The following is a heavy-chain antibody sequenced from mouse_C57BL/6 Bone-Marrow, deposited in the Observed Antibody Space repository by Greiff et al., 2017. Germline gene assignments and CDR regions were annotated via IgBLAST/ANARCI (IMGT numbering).Heavy chain of an antibody. CDR1: GFNIKDDY. V-gene: IGHV14-4*01. D-gene: IGHD1-1*01. Sequence: EVQLQQSGAELVRPGASVKLSCTASGFNIKDDYMHWVKQRPEQGLEWIGWMAPENGDTEYASKFQGKATITADTSSNTAYLQLSSLTSEDTAVYYCTVFYYGSMWFAYWGQGTLVTVSA. CDR2: MAPENGDT. J-gene: IGHJ3*01. CDR3: TVFYYGSMWFAY.